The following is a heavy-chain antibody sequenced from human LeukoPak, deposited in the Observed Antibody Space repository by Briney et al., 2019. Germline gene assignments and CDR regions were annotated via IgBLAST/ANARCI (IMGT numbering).Heavy chain of an antibody. Sequence: SETLSLTCAVSGGSISSGGYSWSWIRQPPGKGLEWIGYIYHSGSTYYNPSLKSRVTISVDRSKNQFSLKLSSVTAADTAVYYCAREGYYDSSGYYHYWGQGTLVTVSS. V-gene: IGHV4-30-2*01. J-gene: IGHJ4*02. CDR2: IYHSGST. CDR3: AREGYYDSSGYYHY. D-gene: IGHD3-22*01. CDR1: GGSISSGGYS.